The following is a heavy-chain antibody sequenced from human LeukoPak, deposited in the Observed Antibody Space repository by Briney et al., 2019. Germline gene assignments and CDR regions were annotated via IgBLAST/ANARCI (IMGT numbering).Heavy chain of an antibody. CDR2: INPSGGST. CDR1: GYTLTSYY. V-gene: IGHV1-46*01. D-gene: IGHD5-18*01. Sequence: ASVKVSCKASGYTLTSYYMHWVRQAPGQGLEWMGIINPSGGSTSYAQKFQGRVTMTRDMSTSTVYMELSSLRSEDTAVYYCARDRSRIRLYNWFDPWGQGTLVTVSS. J-gene: IGHJ5*02. CDR3: ARDRSRIRLYNWFDP.